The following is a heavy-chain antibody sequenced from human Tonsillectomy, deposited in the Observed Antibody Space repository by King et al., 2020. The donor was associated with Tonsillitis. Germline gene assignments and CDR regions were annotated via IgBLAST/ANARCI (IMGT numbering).Heavy chain of an antibody. CDR3: AGLINHPFYIDV. CDR2: VHHSGIT. J-gene: IGHJ6*03. Sequence: VQLQESGPGLVKPSETLSLTCTVSGGSLSSSTYYWGWIRQPPGKGLEWIGSVHHSGITYYNASLRSRVTMSVDTSKSQFSLELSSVTAADTAEFYCAGLINHPFYIDVWGKGTTVIVSS. CDR1: GGSLSSSTYY. D-gene: IGHD1-14*01. V-gene: IGHV4-39*01.